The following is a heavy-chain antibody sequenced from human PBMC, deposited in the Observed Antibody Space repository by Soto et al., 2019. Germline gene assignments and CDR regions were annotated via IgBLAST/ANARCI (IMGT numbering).Heavy chain of an antibody. CDR3: AKRDCIRTSCRQGYYYGMDV. CDR1: GFTFSSYG. V-gene: IGHV3-30*18. CDR2: ISSDGSNK. D-gene: IGHD2-2*01. J-gene: IGHJ6*02. Sequence: QVQLVESGGGVVQPGTSLRLSCAASGFTFSSYGMHWVRQAPGKGLEWMAVISSDGSNKYYADSVKGRFTISRDNSKSTLHLQMNSLRAEDTAVYYCAKRDCIRTSCRQGYYYGMDVWGQGTTVTVSS.